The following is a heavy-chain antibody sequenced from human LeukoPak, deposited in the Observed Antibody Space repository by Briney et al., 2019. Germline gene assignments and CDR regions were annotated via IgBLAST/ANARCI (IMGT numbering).Heavy chain of an antibody. CDR2: THYRGTT. V-gene: IGHV4-39*01. Sequence: SETLSLTCTVSGASISRSNNYWGWVRQPPGKGLEWIGTTHYRGTTYSSPSLKSRVAISVDTSKNQFSLKVTSMTAADTAVYYCMRREEEDGNNAKTIDYWGQGTLVTVSS. D-gene: IGHD5-24*01. CDR3: MRREEEDGNNAKTIDY. CDR1: GASISRSNNY. J-gene: IGHJ4*02.